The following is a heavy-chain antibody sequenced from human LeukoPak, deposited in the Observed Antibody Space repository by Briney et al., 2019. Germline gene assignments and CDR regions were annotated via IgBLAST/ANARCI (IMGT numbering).Heavy chain of an antibody. V-gene: IGHV3-43D*03. CDR1: GFTFDDYA. D-gene: IGHD3-9*01. J-gene: IGHJ4*02. CDR2: ISWDGGGT. Sequence: PGGSLRLSCAASGFTFDDYAMHWVRQAPGKGLEWVSLISWDGGGTYYADTVKGRFTISRDNSKNSLYLQMNSLRAEDMALYYCAKDRNYDILTGPFDYWGQGTLVTVSS. CDR3: AKDRNYDILTGPFDY.